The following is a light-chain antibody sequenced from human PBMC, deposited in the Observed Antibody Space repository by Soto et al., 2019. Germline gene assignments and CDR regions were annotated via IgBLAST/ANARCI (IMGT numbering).Light chain of an antibody. CDR1: QNIHTN. V-gene: IGKV3-15*01. J-gene: IGKJ1*01. Sequence: EIVMTQSPATLSVSPGKRATLSCRAGQNIHTNLAWYQQKPGQAPRLLIYGASTRATGIPARFSGSGSGTEFTLTISSLQSEDFAVYHCQQYNNWPPWTFGQATKVDIK. CDR2: GAS. CDR3: QQYNNWPPWT.